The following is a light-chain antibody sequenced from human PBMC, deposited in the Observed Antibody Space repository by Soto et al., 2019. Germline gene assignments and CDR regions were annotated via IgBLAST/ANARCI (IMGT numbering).Light chain of an antibody. Sequence: EIVLTQSPGTPSLSPGERATLSCRASQSVSSSYLAWYQQKPGQAPRILIYGASSRATGIPDRFSGSGSWTDFTVTNGRLEPEDFAVYYCQQYGSSFLTFGGGTKVDIK. J-gene: IGKJ4*01. CDR1: QSVSSSY. CDR2: GAS. V-gene: IGKV3-20*01. CDR3: QQYGSSFLT.